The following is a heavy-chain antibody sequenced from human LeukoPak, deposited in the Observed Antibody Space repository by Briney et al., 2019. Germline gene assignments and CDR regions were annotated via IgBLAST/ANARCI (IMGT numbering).Heavy chain of an antibody. CDR1: GFTFNSFS. CDR2: ISSSTIYT. J-gene: IGHJ4*02. Sequence: GGSLRLSCAASGFTFNSFSMNWVRQAPGKGLEWVSSISSSTIYTYYADSVKGRFTISRDNAKNSLYLQMNSLRAEDTAVYYCAKDRSPYYDILTGPYDYWGQGTLVTVSS. D-gene: IGHD3-9*01. CDR3: AKDRSPYYDILTGPYDY. V-gene: IGHV3-21*01.